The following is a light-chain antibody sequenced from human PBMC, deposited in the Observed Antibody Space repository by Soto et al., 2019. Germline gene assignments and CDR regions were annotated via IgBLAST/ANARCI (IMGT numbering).Light chain of an antibody. J-gene: IGLJ1*01. V-gene: IGLV2-14*01. CDR2: EVS. CDR3: GSYTSTSTLCV. Sequence: QSALTQPASVSGSPGQSITISCTGTTSDIGGYNYVSWYQHHPGKAPKLMIYEVSSRPSGVSNRFSGSKSGNTASLTISGLQAEDEADYFCGSYTSTSTLCVFGSGTKLTVL. CDR1: TSDIGGYNY.